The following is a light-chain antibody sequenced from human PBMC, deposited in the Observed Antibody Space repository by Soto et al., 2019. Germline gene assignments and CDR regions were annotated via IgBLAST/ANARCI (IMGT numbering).Light chain of an antibody. V-gene: IGKV1-5*01. CDR2: DAS. Sequence: DIQMTQSPSTLSASVGDRVTITCRASQSLNSLLAWYQQKPGRAPKLLIYDASTLQSGVPSRFSGSGSGTDFTLTISCLQSEDFATYYCQQYYSYPNTFGQGTRLEIK. J-gene: IGKJ5*01. CDR3: QQYYSYPNT. CDR1: QSLNSL.